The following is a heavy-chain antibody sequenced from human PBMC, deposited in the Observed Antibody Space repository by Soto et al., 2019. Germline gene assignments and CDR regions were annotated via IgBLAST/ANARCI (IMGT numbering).Heavy chain of an antibody. CDR3: AREYYYDSSGYYPGDFQH. CDR1: GGTFSSYA. J-gene: IGHJ1*01. Sequence: QVQLVQSGAEVKTPGSSVKVSCKASGGTFSSYAISWVRQAPGQGLEWMGGIIPIFGTANYAQKFQGRVTITADESTSTAYMELSSLRSEDTAVYYCAREYYYDSSGYYPGDFQHWGQGTLVTVSS. CDR2: IIPIFGTA. V-gene: IGHV1-69*01. D-gene: IGHD3-22*01.